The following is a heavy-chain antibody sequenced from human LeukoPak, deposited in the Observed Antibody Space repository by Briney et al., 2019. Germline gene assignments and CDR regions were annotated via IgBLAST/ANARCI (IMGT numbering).Heavy chain of an antibody. V-gene: IGHV4-59*12. D-gene: IGHD3-10*01. CDR3: ARDRYYYGSGDHMDV. CDR2: IYYSGCT. CDR1: GGSISSYY. J-gene: IGHJ6*03. Sequence: SETLSLTCTVSGGSISSYYWSWIRQPPGKGLEYIGYIYYSGCTNYNPSLKSRVTMSVDTSKNQFSLKLSSVTTADTAVYYCARDRYYYGSGDHMDVWGKGTTVTISS.